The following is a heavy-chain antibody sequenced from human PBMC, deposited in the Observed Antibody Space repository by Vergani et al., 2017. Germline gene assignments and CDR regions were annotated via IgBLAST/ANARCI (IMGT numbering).Heavy chain of an antibody. J-gene: IGHJ4*02. CDR1: GGSFSGYY. Sequence: QVQLQQWGAGLLKPSETLSLTCAVYGGSFSGYYWSWIRQPPGKGLEWIGEINHSGSTNYNPSLKSRVTISVDTSKNQFSLKLSSVTAADTAVYYCARDRGGGIGAKHFDYWGQGTLVTVSS. CDR3: ARDRGGGIGAKHFDY. CDR2: INHSGST. V-gene: IGHV4-34*01. D-gene: IGHD5-12*01.